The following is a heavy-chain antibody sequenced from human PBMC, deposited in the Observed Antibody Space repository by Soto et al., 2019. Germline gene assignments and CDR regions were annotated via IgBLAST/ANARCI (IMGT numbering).Heavy chain of an antibody. V-gene: IGHV3-30*03. J-gene: IGHJ6*02. D-gene: IGHD2-21*02. CDR2: IAFDGSQA. CDR1: GFTFSTSG. CDR3: ATKVRVTNYLYYGMDV. Sequence: QVHLVESGGGVVQPGRALRLSCAASGFTFSTSGMHWVRQAPGKGLEWVAVIAFDGSQAFYGDSVRGRFTISRDNSKNTLFLQMKSLTPEDTAVYYCATKVRVTNYLYYGMDVWGQGTNVTVSS.